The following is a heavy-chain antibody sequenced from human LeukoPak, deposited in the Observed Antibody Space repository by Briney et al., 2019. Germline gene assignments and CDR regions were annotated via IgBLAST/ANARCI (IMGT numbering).Heavy chain of an antibody. CDR1: GYTFTGYY. D-gene: IGHD3-22*01. J-gene: IGHJ4*02. V-gene: IGHV1-2*02. CDR2: INPNSGGT. Sequence: ASVKVPCKASGYTFTGYYMHWVRQAPGQGLEWMGWINPNSGGTNYAQKFQGRVTMTRDTSISTAYMELSRLRSDDTAVYYCASHFNYYDSSGYFSHFDYWGQGTLVTVSS. CDR3: ASHFNYYDSSGYFSHFDY.